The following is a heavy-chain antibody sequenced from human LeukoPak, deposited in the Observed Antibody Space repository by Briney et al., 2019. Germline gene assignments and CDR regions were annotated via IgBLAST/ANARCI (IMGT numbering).Heavy chain of an antibody. V-gene: IGHV3-74*01. CDR1: GFTFSSHW. Sequence: AGGSLRLSCAASGFTFSSHWMHWARQAPGKGLVWVSRINGDETSTAYADSVKGRFTISRDNAKNSLYLQMTSLRAEDTAVYYCAIMGRGYSYGKDYWGQGTLVTVSS. CDR3: AIMGRGYSYGKDY. J-gene: IGHJ4*02. CDR2: INGDETST. D-gene: IGHD5-18*01.